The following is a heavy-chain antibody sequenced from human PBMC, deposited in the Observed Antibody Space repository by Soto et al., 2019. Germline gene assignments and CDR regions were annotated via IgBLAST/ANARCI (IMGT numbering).Heavy chain of an antibody. CDR3: AREGGYSYGVDY. CDR2: MNPNSGNT. CDR1: GYTFTSYD. Sequence: QVQLVQSGAEVKKPGASVKVSCKASGYTFTSYDINWVRQATGQGLEWMGWMNPNSGNTGYAQKFQGRVTMTRNTSIRTAYMELSSLRSGATAVYYCAREGGYSYGVDYWGQGTLVTVSS. J-gene: IGHJ4*02. V-gene: IGHV1-8*01. D-gene: IGHD5-18*01.